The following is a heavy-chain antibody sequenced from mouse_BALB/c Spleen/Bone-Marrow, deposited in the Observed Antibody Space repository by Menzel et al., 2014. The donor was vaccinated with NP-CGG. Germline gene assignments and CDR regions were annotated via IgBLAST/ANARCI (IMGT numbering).Heavy chain of an antibody. CDR1: GFSFGNYG. D-gene: IGHD2-4*01. CDR2: ISGDGRYT. V-gene: IGHV5-9-2*01. Sequence: EVMLVESGGGLVKSGGSLKLSCAASGFSFGNYGMSWLRQTPEKRLEWVATISGDGRYTFYSDSVKGRFTISRDNAKNNLYLQLSSLRSEDTALYYCARHAYYDQTEVSFVCWGQGTLVTVSA. CDR3: ARHAYYDQTEVSFVC. J-gene: IGHJ3*01.